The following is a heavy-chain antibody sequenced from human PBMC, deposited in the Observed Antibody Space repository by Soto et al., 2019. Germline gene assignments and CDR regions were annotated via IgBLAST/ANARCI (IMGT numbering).Heavy chain of an antibody. Sequence: EVQLLESGGGLVQPGGSLRLSCAASGFTFGIYAMSWVRQAPGKGLEWVSTIGGSDGSTYYADSVKGRFTIARDKSKKTLYLQMNSLRAEDTAVYYCGTMIFGVDYWGQGTLVTVSS. CDR1: GFTFGIYA. CDR2: IGGSDGST. D-gene: IGHD3-3*01. J-gene: IGHJ4*02. CDR3: GTMIFGVDY. V-gene: IGHV3-23*01.